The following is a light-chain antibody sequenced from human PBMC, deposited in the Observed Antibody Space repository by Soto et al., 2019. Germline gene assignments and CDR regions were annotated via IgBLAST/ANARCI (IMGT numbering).Light chain of an antibody. Sequence: QSVLTQPASVSGSPGQSITISCTGTSSDVGRYNYVSWYQQHPGKAPKLMIYDVNNRPSGVSNRFSGSKSGNTASLTISGLQAEDEADYYCNSYTSSSPYVFGTGTKLTVL. CDR2: DVN. V-gene: IGLV2-14*01. CDR1: SSDVGRYNY. CDR3: NSYTSSSPYV. J-gene: IGLJ1*01.